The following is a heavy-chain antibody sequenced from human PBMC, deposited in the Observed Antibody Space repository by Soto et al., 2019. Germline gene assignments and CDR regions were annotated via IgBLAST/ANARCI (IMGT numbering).Heavy chain of an antibody. J-gene: IGHJ4*02. CDR3: AKVSIAAAGTPNYFDY. CDR1: GFTFSSYA. CDR2: ISGSGGST. Sequence: GGSLRLSCAASGFTFSSYAMSWVHQAPGKGLEWVSAISGSGGSTYYADSVKGRFTISRDNSKNTLYLQMNSLRAEDTAVYYCAKVSIAAAGTPNYFDYWGQGTLVTVSS. V-gene: IGHV3-23*01. D-gene: IGHD6-13*01.